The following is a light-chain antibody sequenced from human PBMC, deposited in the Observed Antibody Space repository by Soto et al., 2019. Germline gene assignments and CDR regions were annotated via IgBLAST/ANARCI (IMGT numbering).Light chain of an antibody. V-gene: IGKV1-6*01. Sequence: AIQMTQSPSSLSASVGDRVTITCRASQGIGNDLAWYQQKPGKAPMLLIYAASSLQSGVPSRFSGSGSGTDFTLTISSLQPEDFATDYCLQDYNYPRTFGQGTKVEIK. J-gene: IGKJ1*01. CDR2: AAS. CDR1: QGIGND. CDR3: LQDYNYPRT.